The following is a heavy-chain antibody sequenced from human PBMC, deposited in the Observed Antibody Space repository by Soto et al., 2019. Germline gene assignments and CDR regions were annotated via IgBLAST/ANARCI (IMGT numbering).Heavy chain of an antibody. CDR1: GGPISSYY. Sequence: SETLSLTCTVSGGPISSYYWSWIRQPAGKGLEWIGRIYTSGSTNYNPSLKSRVTMSVDTSKNQFSLKLSSATATDTAVYFCARVQARELGTIRGAFDFWGQGTLVTVS. CDR2: IYTSGST. CDR3: ARVQARELGTIRGAFDF. V-gene: IGHV4-4*07. D-gene: IGHD1-1*01. J-gene: IGHJ3*01.